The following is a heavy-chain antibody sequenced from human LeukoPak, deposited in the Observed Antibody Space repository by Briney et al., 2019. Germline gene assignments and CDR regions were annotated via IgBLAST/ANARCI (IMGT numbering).Heavy chain of an antibody. J-gene: IGHJ6*02. CDR1: GFTFSSYG. V-gene: IGHV3-30*02. Sequence: GGSLRLSCAASGFTFSSYGIQWVRQAPGKGLQWVAFIRYDGSNKYYADSVKGRFTISRDNSKNTLYLQMNSLRAEDTAVYYCAKEISASGSYPLGGYYYCGMDVWGQGTTVTVSS. CDR2: IRYDGSNK. CDR3: AKEISASGSYPLGGYYYCGMDV. D-gene: IGHD3-10*01.